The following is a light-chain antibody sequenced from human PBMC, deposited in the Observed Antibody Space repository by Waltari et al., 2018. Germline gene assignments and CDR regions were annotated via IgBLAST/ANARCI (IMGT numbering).Light chain of an antibody. Sequence: DTQLTQSPSFLSASLGERVTITFRASQDIGTFLAWYQQKPGKAPNLLIFAASTLQSGVPSRFSGSGSGTEFTLTISSLQPEDFATYYCQQFKNYPNTFGQGTKLVIK. V-gene: IGKV1-9*01. CDR2: AAS. J-gene: IGKJ2*01. CDR1: QDIGTF. CDR3: QQFKNYPNT.